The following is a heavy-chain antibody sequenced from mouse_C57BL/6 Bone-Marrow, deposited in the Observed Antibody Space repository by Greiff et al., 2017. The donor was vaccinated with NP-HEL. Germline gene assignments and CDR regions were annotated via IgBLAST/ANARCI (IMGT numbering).Heavy chain of an antibody. CDR2: IDPSDSYT. V-gene: IGHV1-69*01. CDR3: ARFPEGGPSY. Sequence: QVQLQQPGAELVMPGASVKLSCKASGYTFTSYWMHWVKQRPGQGLEWIGEIDPSDSYTNYNQKFKGKATLTADKSSSTAYMQLSSLTSEDSAVYFCARFPEGGPSYWGQGTLVTVSA. J-gene: IGHJ3*01. CDR1: GYTFTSYW.